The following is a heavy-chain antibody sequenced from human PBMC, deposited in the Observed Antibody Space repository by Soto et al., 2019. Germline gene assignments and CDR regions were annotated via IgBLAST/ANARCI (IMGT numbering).Heavy chain of an antibody. V-gene: IGHV4-59*01. Sequence: PSETLSLTCTFSCGSINSYFWSWIRQSPGKGLEWIGHIYYSGSTSYSPSLKSRVSISVDTSKNQFSLEVHSVTAADTAVYYCARAGTNMVQFDYWGQGTLVTVSS. D-gene: IGHD3-10*01. CDR2: IYYSGST. J-gene: IGHJ4*02. CDR1: CGSINSYF. CDR3: ARAGTNMVQFDY.